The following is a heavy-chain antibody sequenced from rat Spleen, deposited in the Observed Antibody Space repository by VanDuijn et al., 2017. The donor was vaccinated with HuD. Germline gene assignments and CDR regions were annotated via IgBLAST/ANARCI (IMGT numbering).Heavy chain of an antibody. J-gene: IGHJ1*01. V-gene: IGHV5-29*01. Sequence: EVQLVKSDGGLVQPGRSLKLSCAASGFTFSDYYMAWVRQAPTKGLEWVATISYDGSSTYYRDSVKGRFTISRDNAKSTLYLQMDSLRSEDTATYYCARFPYYGYNYYWYFDFWGPGTMVTVSS. CDR2: ISYDGSST. D-gene: IGHD1-9*01. CDR3: ARFPYYGYNYYWYFDF. CDR1: GFTFSDYY.